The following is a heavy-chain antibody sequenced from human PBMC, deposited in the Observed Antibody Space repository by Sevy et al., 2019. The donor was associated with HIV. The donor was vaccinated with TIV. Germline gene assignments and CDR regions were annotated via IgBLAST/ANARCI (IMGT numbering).Heavy chain of an antibody. D-gene: IGHD3-22*01. V-gene: IGHV4-39*01. J-gene: IGHJ4*02. CDR1: GGSISSSCYY. CDR2: IYYSGST. CDR3: ARHKIKAYYYDSSGYYYEG. Sequence: SETLSLTCTVSGGSISSSCYYWGWIRQPPGKGLEWIGSIYYSGSTYYNPSLKSRVTISVDTSKNQFSLKLSSVTAADTAVYYCARHKIKAYYYDSSGYYYEGWGQGTLVTVSS.